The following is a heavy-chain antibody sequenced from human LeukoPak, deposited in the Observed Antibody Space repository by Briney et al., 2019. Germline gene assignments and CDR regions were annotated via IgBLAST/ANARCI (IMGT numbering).Heavy chain of an antibody. J-gene: IGHJ4*02. CDR2: INAGNGNT. CDR3: VIGRVASLN. V-gene: IGHV1-3*01. CDR1: GHTFTSYP. D-gene: IGHD5-12*01. Sequence: SLKASCKASGHTFTSYPMHCVRQAPGQRLAWMGWINAGNGNTKYSQKFQGRVTITRDTSASTAYMELSSLRSEDTAVYYCVIGRVASLNWGQGTLVTVSS.